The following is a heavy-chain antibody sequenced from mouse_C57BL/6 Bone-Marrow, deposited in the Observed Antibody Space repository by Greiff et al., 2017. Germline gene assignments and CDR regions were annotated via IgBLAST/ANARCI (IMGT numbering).Heavy chain of an antibody. V-gene: IGHV2-5*01. CDR2: IWSGGST. J-gene: IGHJ4*01. Sequence: VQGVESGPGLVQPSQSLSITCTVSGFSFTSYGVHWVRQSPGKGLEWLGVIWSGGSTDYNAALMSRLSITKDNSKSQVFVKMNSLRANDKDIDIYASDSYDVPDAMDDWGQGTSVTVSS. CDR3: ASDSYDVPDAMDD. D-gene: IGHD2-12*01. CDR1: GFSFTSYG.